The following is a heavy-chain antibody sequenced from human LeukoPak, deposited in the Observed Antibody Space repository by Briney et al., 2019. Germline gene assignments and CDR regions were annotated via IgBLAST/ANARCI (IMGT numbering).Heavy chain of an antibody. J-gene: IGHJ6*03. CDR3: ARDPGYCSGGSCYYYYYMDV. Sequence: GGSLRLSCAASGFTFSSYWMSWVRQAPGKGLEWVANIKQDGSEKYYVDSVKGRFTISRDNAKNSPYLQMNSLRAEDTAVYYCARDPGYCSGGSCYYYYYMDVWGKGTTVTVSS. CDR2: IKQDGSEK. CDR1: GFTFSSYW. V-gene: IGHV3-7*01. D-gene: IGHD2-15*01.